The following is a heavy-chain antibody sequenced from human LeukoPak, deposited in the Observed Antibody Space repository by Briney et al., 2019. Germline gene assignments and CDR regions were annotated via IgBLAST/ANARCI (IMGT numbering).Heavy chain of an antibody. D-gene: IGHD1-26*01. CDR3: AELSSDY. V-gene: IGHV3-53*01. CDR2: IYSGGST. J-gene: IGHJ4*02. Sequence: GGSLRLSCAASGFTFSSYSMNWVRQAPGKGLEWVSVIYSGGSTYYADSVKGRFTISRDNSKNTVYLQMNSLRAEDTAVYYCAELSSDYWGQGTLVTVSS. CDR1: GFTFSSYS.